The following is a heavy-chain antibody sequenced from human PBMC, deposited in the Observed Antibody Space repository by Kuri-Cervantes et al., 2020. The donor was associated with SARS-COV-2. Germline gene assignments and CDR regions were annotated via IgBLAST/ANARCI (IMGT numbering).Heavy chain of an antibody. D-gene: IGHD4-11*01. CDR2: ITRSSVYI. CDR1: GFTFSAYT. CDR3: AKIMTTVTTNDY. J-gene: IGHJ4*02. V-gene: IGHV3-21*01. Sequence: GESLKISCVASGFTFSAYTLNWVRQAPGKGLEWVSSITRSSVYISYADSLKGRFTISRDNAKNTLYLQMNSLRAEDTAVYYCAKIMTTVTTNDYWGQGTLVTVSS.